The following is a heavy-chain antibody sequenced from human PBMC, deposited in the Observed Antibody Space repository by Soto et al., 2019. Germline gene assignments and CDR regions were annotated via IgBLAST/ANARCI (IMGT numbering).Heavy chain of an antibody. CDR1: GFTFSNYN. D-gene: IGHD6-13*01. J-gene: IGHJ4*02. CDR2: ISTTRGTI. Sequence: GGSLRLSCAAAGFTFSNYNMNWVRQAPGKGLEWLSYISTTRGTIYYADSVKGRFTISRDNAKNSLYLRINSLRDEDTAVYYCARIGAAGASDYWGQGTLVTVSS. V-gene: IGHV3-48*02. CDR3: ARIGAAGASDY.